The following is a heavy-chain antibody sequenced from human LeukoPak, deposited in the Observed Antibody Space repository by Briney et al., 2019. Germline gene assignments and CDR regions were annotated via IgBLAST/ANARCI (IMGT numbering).Heavy chain of an antibody. CDR1: GGSISSSSYY. V-gene: IGHV4-39*01. J-gene: IGHJ4*02. CDR3: ARHVTNDYVWGSPPDY. CDR2: IYYSGST. Sequence: PSETLSLTCTVSGGSISSSSYYWGWIRQPPGKGLEWIGSIYYSGSTYYNPSLKSRVTISVDTPKNQFSLKLSSVTAADTAVYYCARHVTNDYVWGSPPDYWGQGTLVTVSS. D-gene: IGHD3-16*01.